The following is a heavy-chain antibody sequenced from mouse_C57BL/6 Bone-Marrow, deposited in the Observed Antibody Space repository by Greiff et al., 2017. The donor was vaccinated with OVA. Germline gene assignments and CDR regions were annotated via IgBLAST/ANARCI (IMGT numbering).Heavy chain of an antibody. V-gene: IGHV1-52*01. CDR3: ARMSYYSNYPFAY. Sequence: QVQLQQPGAELVRPGSSVKLSCKASGYTFTSYWMHWVKQRPIQGLEWIGNIDPSDSETHYNQKFKDKATLTVDKSSSTAYMQLSSLTSEDSAVYYGARMSYYSNYPFAYWGQGTLVTVSA. CDR1: GYTFTSYW. D-gene: IGHD2-5*01. CDR2: IDPSDSET. J-gene: IGHJ3*01.